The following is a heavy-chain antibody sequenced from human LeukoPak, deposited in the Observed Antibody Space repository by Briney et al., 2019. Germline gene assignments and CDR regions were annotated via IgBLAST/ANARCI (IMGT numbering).Heavy chain of an antibody. CDR1: GYTFTGYY. CDR2: IIPIFGTA. J-gene: IGHJ4*02. Sequence: ASVKVSCKASGYTFTGYYMHWVRQAPGQGLAWMGGIIPIFGTANYAQKFQGRVTITADESTSTAYMELSSLRSEDTAVYYCASGRGQRGYSYGYDYWGQGTLVTVSS. D-gene: IGHD5-18*01. V-gene: IGHV1-69*13. CDR3: ASGRGQRGYSYGYDY.